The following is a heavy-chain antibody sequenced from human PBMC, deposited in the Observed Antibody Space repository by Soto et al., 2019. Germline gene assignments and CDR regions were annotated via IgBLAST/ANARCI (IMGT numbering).Heavy chain of an antibody. D-gene: IGHD2-21*02. CDR1: GGTFSSYS. J-gene: IGHJ5*02. V-gene: IGHV1-69*13. Sequence: SVKVSCKASGGTFSSYSISWVRQAPGQGLEWMGGIIPIFGAANYAQKLQGRVTITADESTSTSYMELSSLRTESTAVYYCARGGYCGGGCYSSSWGQGTLVTVSS. CDR2: IIPIFGAA. CDR3: ARGGYCGGGCYSSS.